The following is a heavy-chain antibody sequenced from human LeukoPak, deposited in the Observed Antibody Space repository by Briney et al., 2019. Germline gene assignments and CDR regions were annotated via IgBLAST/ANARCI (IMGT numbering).Heavy chain of an antibody. CDR1: GFTFSSYA. CDR3: ANGHTRIYYFDY. CDR2: ISYDGSNK. D-gene: IGHD2/OR15-2a*01. J-gene: IGHJ4*02. V-gene: IGHV3-30-3*01. Sequence: GRSLRLSCAASGFTFSSYAMHWVRQAPGKGLEWVAVISYDGSNKYYADSVKGRFTISRDNSKNTLYLQMNSLRAEDTAVYYCANGHTRIYYFDYWGQGTLVTVSS.